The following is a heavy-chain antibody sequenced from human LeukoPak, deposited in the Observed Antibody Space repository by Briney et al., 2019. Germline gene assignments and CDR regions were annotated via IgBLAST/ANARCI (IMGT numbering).Heavy chain of an antibody. CDR2: ISGSGGST. CDR3: VGEGDTSMITGTDY. CDR1: GFTFSSYA. V-gene: IGHV3-23*01. Sequence: PGGSLRLSCAASGFTFSSYAMSWVRQAPGKGLEWVSAISGSGGSTYYADSVKGRFTISRDNSKNTLYLQMNSLRAEDTAVYYCVGEGDTSMITGTDYWGQGTLVTVSS. D-gene: IGHD5-18*01. J-gene: IGHJ4*02.